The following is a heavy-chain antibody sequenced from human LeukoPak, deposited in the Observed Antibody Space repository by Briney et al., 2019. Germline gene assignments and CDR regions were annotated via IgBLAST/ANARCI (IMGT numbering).Heavy chain of an antibody. CDR2: INGGNGNT. V-gene: IGHV1-3*01. CDR3: ARDVVSLLWFGELSFSSYFDY. CDR1: GYTFSTYA. D-gene: IGHD3-10*01. J-gene: IGHJ4*02. Sequence: ASVKVSCKASGYTFSTYAIHWVRQAPGQRLEWMGYINGGNGNTRYSPDFKGRVTFTRDTSATTAYMELSRLRSDDTAVYYCARDVVSLLWFGELSFSSYFDYWGQGTLVTVSS.